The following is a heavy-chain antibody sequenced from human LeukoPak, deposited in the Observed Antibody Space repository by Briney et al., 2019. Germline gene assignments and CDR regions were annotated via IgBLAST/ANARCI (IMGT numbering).Heavy chain of an antibody. CDR3: ARDWWTRTNDAFDI. J-gene: IGHJ3*02. Sequence: SETLSLTCTVSGGSISSYYWSWIRQPAGKGLEWIGRIYTSGSTNYNPSLKSRVTMSVDTSKNQFSLKLSSVTAADTAVYYCARDWWTRTNDAFDIWGQGTMVTVSS. V-gene: IGHV4-4*07. D-gene: IGHD2-15*01. CDR1: GGSISSYY. CDR2: IYTSGST.